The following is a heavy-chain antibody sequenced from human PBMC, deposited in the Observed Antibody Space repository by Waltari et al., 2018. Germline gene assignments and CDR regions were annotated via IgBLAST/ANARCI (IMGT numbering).Heavy chain of an antibody. CDR1: GFTFNSVS. J-gene: IGHJ4*02. CDR2: IASGSDYI. D-gene: IGHD3-22*01. V-gene: IGHV3-21*02. CDR3: VKGGYIISDY. Sequence: EVQLVESGGGLVKPGGSLTLSCEASGFTFNSVSMTWVRQAPGKGLEWLSTIASGSDYIFCAVSVRGRFTISRDNARSTVNLRMNSLRTEDTAVYYCVKGGYIISDYWGQGIQVIVSS.